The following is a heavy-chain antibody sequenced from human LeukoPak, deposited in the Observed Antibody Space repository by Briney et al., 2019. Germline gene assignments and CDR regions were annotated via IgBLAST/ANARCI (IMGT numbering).Heavy chain of an antibody. Sequence: GGFLRLSCAASGFTFSSYEMNWVRQAPGQGLEWVSVIYSGGSTYYADSVKGRFTISRDDSKNTVYLHMNSLTPEDTAVYYCARDMSPWETRNPDAFDIWGQGTVVTVSS. J-gene: IGHJ3*02. D-gene: IGHD1-14*01. CDR3: ARDMSPWETRNPDAFDI. CDR1: GFTFSSYE. V-gene: IGHV3-53*01. CDR2: IYSGGST.